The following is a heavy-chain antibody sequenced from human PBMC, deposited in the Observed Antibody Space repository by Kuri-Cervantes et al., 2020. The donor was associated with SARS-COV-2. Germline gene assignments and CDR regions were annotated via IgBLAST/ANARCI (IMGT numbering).Heavy chain of an antibody. CDR2: IYTSGST. CDR3: ARADPSYYYYYMDV. Sequence: SETLSLTCTVSGGSISSGSYYWSWIRQPAGKGLEWIGRIYTSGSTNYNPSLKSRATMSVDTSKNQFSLKLSSVTAADTAVYYCARADPSYYYYYMDVWGKGTTVTVSS. J-gene: IGHJ6*03. V-gene: IGHV4-61*02. CDR1: GGSISSGSYY.